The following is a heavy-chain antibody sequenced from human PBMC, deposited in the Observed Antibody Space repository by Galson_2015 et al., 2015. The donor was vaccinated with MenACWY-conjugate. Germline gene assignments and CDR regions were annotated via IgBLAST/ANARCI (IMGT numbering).Heavy chain of an antibody. CDR3: AKGAHGMIVVWSIPWFDP. CDR1: GFTFSSYG. CDR2: ISYDGSNK. J-gene: IGHJ5*02. Sequence: SLRLSCAASGFTFSSYGMHWVRQAPGKGLEWVAVISYDGSNKYYADSVKGRFTISRDNSKNTLYLQMNSLRAEDTAVYYCAKGAHGMIVVWSIPWFDPWGQGTLVTVSS. D-gene: IGHD3-22*01. V-gene: IGHV3-30*18.